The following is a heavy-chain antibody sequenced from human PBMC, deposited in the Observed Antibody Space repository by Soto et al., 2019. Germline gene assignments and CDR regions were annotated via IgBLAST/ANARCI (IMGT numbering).Heavy chain of an antibody. Sequence: ASVRVSCKASGYTFTSYAMHWVRQAPGQRLEWMGWINAGNGNTKYSQKFQGRVTITRDTSACTAYMELSSLRSEDTAVYFCASAIYDSSGSDAFDIWGQGTMVTVSS. V-gene: IGHV1-3*01. D-gene: IGHD3-22*01. CDR3: ASAIYDSSGSDAFDI. J-gene: IGHJ3*02. CDR2: INAGNGNT. CDR1: GYTFTSYA.